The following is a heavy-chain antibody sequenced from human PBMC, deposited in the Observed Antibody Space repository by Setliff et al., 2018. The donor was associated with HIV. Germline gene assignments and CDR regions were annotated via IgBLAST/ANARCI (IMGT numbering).Heavy chain of an antibody. CDR2: VYYTGST. Sequence: SETLSLTCTVSGGSLSTATFYWNGLRQTPGKALEWLGIVYYTGSTNYNPSLKSRVAMSVDTSRNQFSLKMTSVTAADTAVYYCARRPIKGYGPFDSWGPGTLVTVSS. J-gene: IGHJ4*02. CDR1: GGSLSTATFY. D-gene: IGHD2-15*01. CDR3: ARRPIKGYGPFDS. V-gene: IGHV4-39*01.